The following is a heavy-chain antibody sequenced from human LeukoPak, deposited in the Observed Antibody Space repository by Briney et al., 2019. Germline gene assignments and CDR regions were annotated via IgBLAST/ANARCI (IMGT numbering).Heavy chain of an antibody. CDR2: IYYSGST. V-gene: IGHV4-59*01. J-gene: IGHJ5*02. CDR1: GGSISSYY. CDR3: ARVAYDFWSGPTYNWFDP. Sequence: SETLSLTCTVSGGSISSYYWSWIRQPPGKGLEWIGDIYYSGSTNYNPSLKSRITISVDTSKNQFSLKLRSVTAADTAVYYCARVAYDFWSGPTYNWFDPWGQGTLVTVSS. D-gene: IGHD3-3*01.